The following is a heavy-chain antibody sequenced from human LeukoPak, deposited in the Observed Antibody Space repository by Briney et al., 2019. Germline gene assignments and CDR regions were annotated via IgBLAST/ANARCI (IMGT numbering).Heavy chain of an antibody. CDR3: ARDFTGYSSGWYRSWFDP. J-gene: IGHJ5*02. CDR1: GGSISSSSYY. CDR2: IYYSGST. Sequence: SETLSLTCTVSGGSISSSSYYWGWIRQPPGKGLEWIGSIYYSGSTYYNPSLKGRVTISVDTSKNQFSLKLSSVTAADTAVYYCARDFTGYSSGWYRSWFDPWGQGTLVTVSS. V-gene: IGHV4-39*07. D-gene: IGHD6-19*01.